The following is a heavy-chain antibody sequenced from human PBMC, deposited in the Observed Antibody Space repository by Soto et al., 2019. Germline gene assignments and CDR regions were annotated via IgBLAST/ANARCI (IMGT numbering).Heavy chain of an antibody. Sequence: SETLSLTCAVSGGSISSGDYYWSWIRQPPGQGLVWIGYIYYSGSTYYNPSLKSPVTISVDTSKNQFSLKLSSVTAADTAVYYCARGKGYCSGGSCQHFDYWGQGTLVTVS. J-gene: IGHJ4*02. CDR2: IYYSGST. D-gene: IGHD2-15*01. V-gene: IGHV4-30-4*01. CDR3: ARGKGYCSGGSCQHFDY. CDR1: GGSISSGDYY.